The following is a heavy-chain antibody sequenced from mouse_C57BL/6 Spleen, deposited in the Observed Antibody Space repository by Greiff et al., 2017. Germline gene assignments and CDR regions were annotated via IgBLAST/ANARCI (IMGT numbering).Heavy chain of an antibody. CDR1: GFTFSDYG. CDR2: ISSGSSTI. CDR3: ARGNYDAMDY. J-gene: IGHJ4*01. D-gene: IGHD2-1*01. V-gene: IGHV5-17*01. Sequence: EVTVVESGGGLVKPGGSLKLSCAASGFTFSDYGMHWVRQAPEKGLEWVAYISSGSSTIYYADTVKGRFTISRDNAKNTLFLQMTSLRSEDTAMYYCARGNYDAMDYWGQGTSVTVSS.